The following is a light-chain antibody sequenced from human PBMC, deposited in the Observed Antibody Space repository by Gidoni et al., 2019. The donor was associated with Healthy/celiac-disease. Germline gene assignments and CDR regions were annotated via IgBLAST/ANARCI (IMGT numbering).Light chain of an antibody. Sequence: IVLTQSPGTLSLSPGERATLSCRASQSVSSSYLAWYQQKPGQAPRLLIYGASSRATGIPDRFSGSGSGTDFTLTISRLEPEDFAEYYCQQYGSSPPITFGQGTRLEIK. CDR2: GAS. CDR1: QSVSSSY. J-gene: IGKJ5*01. CDR3: QQYGSSPPIT. V-gene: IGKV3-20*01.